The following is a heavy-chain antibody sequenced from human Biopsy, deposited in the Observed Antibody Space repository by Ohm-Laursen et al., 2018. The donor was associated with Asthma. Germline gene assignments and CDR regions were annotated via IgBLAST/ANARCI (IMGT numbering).Heavy chain of an antibody. CDR1: GGSINSSTW. J-gene: IGHJ4*02. CDR2: FFHTGST. V-gene: IGHV4-4*03. D-gene: IGHD6-19*01. CDR3: VRAVRNEQWLAPFDY. Sequence: PPGTLSLTCTVPGGSINSSTWWSWVRQPPGKGLEWIGEFFHTGSTNYSPSLKSRITMSVDTSKNRMFLELTSVTAADTAIYYCVRAVRNEQWLAPFDYWGQGKPVTVSS.